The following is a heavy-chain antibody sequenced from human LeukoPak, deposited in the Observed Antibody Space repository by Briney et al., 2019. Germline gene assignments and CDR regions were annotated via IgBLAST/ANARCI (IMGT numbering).Heavy chain of an antibody. Sequence: SETLSLTCAVYGGSFSGYYWSWIRQPPGKGLEXXXXXXXXXXTNYNPSLKSRVTISVDTSKNQFSLKLSSVTAADTAVYYCARGVNYVWGSYRYTGASSRLDYWGQGTLVTVSS. CDR1: GGSFSGYY. V-gene: IGHV4-34*01. CDR3: ARGVNYVWGSYRYTGASSRLDY. J-gene: IGHJ4*02. D-gene: IGHD3-16*02. CDR2: XXXXXXT.